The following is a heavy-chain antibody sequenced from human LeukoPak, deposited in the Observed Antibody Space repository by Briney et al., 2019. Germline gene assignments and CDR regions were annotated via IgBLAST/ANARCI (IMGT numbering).Heavy chain of an antibody. D-gene: IGHD6-19*01. CDR3: ARSFIGWYDAFDI. CDR1: GGSISSYY. J-gene: IGHJ3*02. CDR2: IYYSGST. Sequence: SETLSLTCTVSGGSISSYYWSWIRQPPGKGLEWIGYIYYSGSTNYNPSLKSRVTISVDTSKNQFSLKLSSVTAADTAVYYCARSFIGWYDAFDIWGQGTMVTVSS. V-gene: IGHV4-59*01.